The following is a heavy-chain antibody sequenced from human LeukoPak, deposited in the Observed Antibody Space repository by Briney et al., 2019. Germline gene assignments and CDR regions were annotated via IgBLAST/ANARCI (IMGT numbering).Heavy chain of an antibody. J-gene: IGHJ4*02. CDR1: GGTFSSYA. D-gene: IGHD3-3*01. CDR3: AISLKYYDFWSGYFDY. V-gene: IGHV1-2*02. CDR2: INPNSGGT. Sequence: ASVKVSCKASGGTFSSYAISWVRQAPGQGLEWMGWINPNSGGTNYAQKFQGRVTMTRDTSISTAYMELSRLRSDDTAVYYCAISLKYYDFWSGYFDYWGQGTLVTVSS.